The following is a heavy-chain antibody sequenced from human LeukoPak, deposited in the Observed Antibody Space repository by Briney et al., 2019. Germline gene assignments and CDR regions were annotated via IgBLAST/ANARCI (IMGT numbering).Heavy chain of an antibody. CDR3: ARERVTTGGDACDI. J-gene: IGHJ3*02. V-gene: IGHV3-48*03. CDR1: GFAFSSSE. Sequence: GGSLRLSCTASGFAFSSSEMNCVRQAPGKGLEWVSYISSLGTKIYYADSVKGRFTMSRDNAKNSLYLQMNSLTAEDTAIYYCARERVTTGGDACDIWGHGTMVTVSS. D-gene: IGHD4-11*01. CDR2: ISSLGTKI.